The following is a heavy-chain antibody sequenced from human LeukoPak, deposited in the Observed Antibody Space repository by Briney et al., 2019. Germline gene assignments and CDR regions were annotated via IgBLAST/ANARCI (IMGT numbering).Heavy chain of an antibody. CDR3: ARKFTSMVRVVITFG. Sequence: PSETLSLTCAVYGWSYSGYYWSWIRQPPGKGLEWMGEINHSGSTNYNPSLKSRVTLSVDTSKNQFSLKLSCVTAADTPVYYCARKFTSMVRVVITFGWGQGTLVTVSS. CDR1: GWSYSGYY. D-gene: IGHD3-10*01. V-gene: IGHV4-34*01. J-gene: IGHJ4*02. CDR2: INHSGST.